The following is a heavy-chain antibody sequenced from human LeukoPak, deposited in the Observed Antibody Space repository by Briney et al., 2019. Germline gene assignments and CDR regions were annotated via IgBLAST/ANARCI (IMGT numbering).Heavy chain of an antibody. Sequence: SETLSLTCTGSGGSVSGYYWSWIRQPPGKGLEWIGYIYYSGSTNYNPSLKSRVTISVDTSKSQFSLKLSSVTAADTAVYYCARERDGGNSLDYWGQGTLVTVSS. J-gene: IGHJ4*02. CDR2: IYYSGST. CDR1: GGSVSGYY. D-gene: IGHD4-23*01. V-gene: IGHV4-59*02. CDR3: ARERDGGNSLDY.